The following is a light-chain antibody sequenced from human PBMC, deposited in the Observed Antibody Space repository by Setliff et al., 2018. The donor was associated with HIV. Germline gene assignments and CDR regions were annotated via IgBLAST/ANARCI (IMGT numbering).Light chain of an antibody. CDR3: CSNTGSNTYV. Sequence: QSVLTQPASVSGSPGQSITISCTGTSSDVGRYNLVSWYQQHPGKALKLVIYQATKRPSGVSNRFSGSKSGNTASLTISGLQAEDEADYYCCSNTGSNTYVFGTGTKVTVL. V-gene: IGLV2-23*01. CDR2: QAT. J-gene: IGLJ1*01. CDR1: SSDVGRYNL.